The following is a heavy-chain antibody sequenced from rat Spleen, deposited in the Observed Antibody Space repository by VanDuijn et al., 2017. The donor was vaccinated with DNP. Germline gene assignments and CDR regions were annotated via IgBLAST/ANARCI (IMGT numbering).Heavy chain of an antibody. D-gene: IGHD1-1*01. CDR1: GFSLTSNS. Sequence: QVQLTESGPGLVQPSETLSLTCTVSGFSLTSNSVHWVRQPPGKGLEWVGAIWSGGSTDYNSALKSRLSISRDTSKSQVFLKMNSLQTEDTAIYFCTGGGSAGDYWGQGVMVTVSS. CDR3: TGGGSAGDY. V-gene: IGHV2-1*01. CDR2: IWSGGST. J-gene: IGHJ2*01.